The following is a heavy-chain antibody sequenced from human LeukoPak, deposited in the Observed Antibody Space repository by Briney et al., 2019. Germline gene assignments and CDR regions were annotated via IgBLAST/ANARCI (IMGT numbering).Heavy chain of an antibody. CDR2: ISSGGSTT. CDR3: AREAHRAYYFDY. Sequence: PGGSLRLSCAASGFSFSSYGMHWVRQAPGKGLEWVSYISSGGSTTYYADSVKGRFTISRDNAQKSVYLQMNSLRAEDTAVYYCAREAHRAYYFDYWGQGTLVTVSS. J-gene: IGHJ4*02. V-gene: IGHV3-48*01. CDR1: GFSFSSYG.